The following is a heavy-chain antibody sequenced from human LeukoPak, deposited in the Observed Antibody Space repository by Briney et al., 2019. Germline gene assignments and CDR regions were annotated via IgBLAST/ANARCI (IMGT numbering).Heavy chain of an antibody. V-gene: IGHV1-18*04. CDR2: ISAYNGNT. Sequence: ASVKVSCEASGYTFTSYGISWVRQAPGQGLEWMGWISAYNGNTNYAQKLQGRVTMTTDTSTSTAYMELRSLRSDDTAVYYCARHRTPDADCSSTSCYRSGAGRWFDPWGQGTLVTVSS. D-gene: IGHD2-2*02. CDR1: GYTFTSYG. CDR3: ARHRTPDADCSSTSCYRSGAGRWFDP. J-gene: IGHJ5*02.